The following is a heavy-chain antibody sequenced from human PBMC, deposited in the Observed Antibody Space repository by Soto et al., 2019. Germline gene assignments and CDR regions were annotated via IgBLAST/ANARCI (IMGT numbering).Heavy chain of an antibody. V-gene: IGHV4-59*01. D-gene: IGHD3-3*01. CDR1: GGSISSYY. J-gene: IGHJ6*02. CDR2: IYYSGST. Sequence: SETLSLTCTVSGGSISSYYWSWIRQPPGKGLEWIGYIYYSGSTNYNPSLKSRVTISVDTSKNQFSLKLSSVTAADTAVHYCWRENYVFWDRDYYYGMDGWGQGTTVTVSS. CDR3: WRENYVFWDRDYYYGMDG.